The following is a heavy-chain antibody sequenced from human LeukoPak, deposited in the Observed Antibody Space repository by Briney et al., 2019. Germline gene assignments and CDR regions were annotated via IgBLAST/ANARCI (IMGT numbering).Heavy chain of an antibody. J-gene: IGHJ6*02. CDR2: VSGSGAST. D-gene: IGHD6-19*01. CDR1: GFTFISYA. CDR3: AKGQVIAVADRNYGMDV. Sequence: GGSLRLSCAASGFTFISYAMTWVRQAPGKGLEWVSAVSGSGASTYYADSVKVRFTISRDNSKNTLYLQMNSLRAEDTAVYYCAKGQVIAVADRNYGMDVWGQGTTVTVSS. V-gene: IGHV3-23*01.